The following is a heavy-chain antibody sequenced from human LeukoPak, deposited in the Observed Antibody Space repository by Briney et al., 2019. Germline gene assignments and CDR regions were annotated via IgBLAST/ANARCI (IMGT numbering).Heavy chain of an antibody. CDR2: IYHSGST. D-gene: IGHD3-16*01. J-gene: IGHJ1*01. Sequence: SETLSLTCSVSGYSISSGYYWAWIRQPPGKGMEWIGNIYHSGSTYYNPSLKSRVTISVDTSKNQFSLKLSSVTAADTAVYYCARDEGGSYSVWYSQHWGQGTLVTVSS. V-gene: IGHV4-38-2*02. CDR1: GYSISSGYY. CDR3: ARDEGGSYSVWYSQH.